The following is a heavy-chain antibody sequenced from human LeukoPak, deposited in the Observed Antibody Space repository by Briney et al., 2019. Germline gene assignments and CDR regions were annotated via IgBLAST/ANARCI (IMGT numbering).Heavy chain of an antibody. CDR2: INSDGNIT. D-gene: IGHD3-10*02. Sequence: GGSLRLSCAASGFTFSSYWMHWVRQAPGKGLVWISRINSDGNITTYADSVKGRFAISRGNAKNTLYLQMNSLRADDTAVYYCARRGLVPAFDIWGQGTRVTVPS. J-gene: IGHJ3*02. CDR1: GFTFSSYW. V-gene: IGHV3-74*03. CDR3: ARRGLVPAFDI.